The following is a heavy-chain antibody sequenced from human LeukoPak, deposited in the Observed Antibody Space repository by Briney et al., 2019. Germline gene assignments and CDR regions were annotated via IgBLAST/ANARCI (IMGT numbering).Heavy chain of an antibody. CDR1: TGTFSSYG. J-gene: IGHJ4*02. CDR2: IIPMYDTT. CDR3: VRDYDNSGPQKNYFDF. D-gene: IGHD3-22*01. V-gene: IGHV1-69*06. Sequence: SVKVSCKAATGTFSSYGLSWVRQAPGRGLEWMGRIIPMYDTTDYTQKFQGRLTFTVDKSTGTAFMELSSLRSEDTATYYCVRDYDNSGPQKNYFDFWGRGTLVTVSS.